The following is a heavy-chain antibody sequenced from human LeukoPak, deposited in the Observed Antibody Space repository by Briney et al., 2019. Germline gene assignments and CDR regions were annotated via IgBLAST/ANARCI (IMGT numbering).Heavy chain of an antibody. D-gene: IGHD3-10*01. CDR2: IIPIFGIA. J-gene: IGHJ6*02. V-gene: IGHV1-69*04. CDR3: ARVIHYYGSGRERYYGMDV. Sequence: ASVKVSCKASGATFSSYAISWVRQAPGQGLEWMGRIIPIFGIANYAQKFQGRVTITADKSTNTAYMELSSLRSEDTAVYYCARVIHYYGSGRERYYGMDVWGQGTTVTVSS. CDR1: GATFSSYA.